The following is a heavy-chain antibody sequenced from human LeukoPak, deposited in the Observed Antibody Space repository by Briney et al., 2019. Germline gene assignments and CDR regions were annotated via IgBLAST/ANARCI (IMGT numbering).Heavy chain of an antibody. V-gene: IGHV3-7*01. CDR1: GFTFSRSW. CDR3: SRSLNF. Sequence: PAGSLRLSCAPSGFTFSRSWMDWVRQAPGKGLEWVANIKEDGSETHYVDFAKGRLTISRDNAKNSLFLQVDNLRAEDTAIYYCSRSLNFWGQGTLVTVST. J-gene: IGHJ4*02. CDR2: IKEDGSET.